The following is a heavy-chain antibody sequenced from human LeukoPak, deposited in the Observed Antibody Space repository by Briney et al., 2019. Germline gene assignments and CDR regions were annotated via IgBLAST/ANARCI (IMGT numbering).Heavy chain of an antibody. CDR3: ARVLVRSVYYYGSGTPPWFDP. CDR1: GVSFSGYY. V-gene: IGHV4-34*01. J-gene: IGHJ5*02. D-gene: IGHD3-10*01. CDR2: INHSGST. Sequence: SETLSLTCAVYGVSFSGYYWSWIRQPPGKGLEWIGEINHSGSTNYNPSLKSRVTISVDTSKNQFSLKLSSVTAADTAVYYCARVLVRSVYYYGSGTPPWFDPWGQGTLVTVSS.